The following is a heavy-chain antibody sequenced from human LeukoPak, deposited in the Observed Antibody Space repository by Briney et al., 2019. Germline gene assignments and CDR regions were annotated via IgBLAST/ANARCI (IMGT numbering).Heavy chain of an antibody. J-gene: IGHJ6*03. CDR3: ARGVRYCSSTSCYLRIRYYYMDV. D-gene: IGHD2-2*01. CDR2: IYYSGST. CDR1: GGSISSSSYY. V-gene: IGHV4-39*07. Sequence: SETLSLTCTVSGGSISSSSYYWGWIRQPPGKGLEWIGSIYYSGSTYYNPSLKSRVTISVDTSKNQFSLKLSSVTAADTAVYYCARGVRYCSSTSCYLRIRYYYMDVWGKGTTVTVSS.